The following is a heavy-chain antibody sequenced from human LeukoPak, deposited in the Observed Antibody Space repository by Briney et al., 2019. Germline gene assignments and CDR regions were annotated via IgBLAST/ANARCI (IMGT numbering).Heavy chain of an antibody. V-gene: IGHV4-34*01. D-gene: IGHD3-9*01. CDR1: GGSFSGYY. J-gene: IGHJ3*01. CDR2: VSHSGST. Sequence: PSATLSLTCNVSGGSFSGYYWTWIRQPPKKGLEWIGEVSHSGSTHYNPSLRSRVIISLDTSTKQVSLRLTSVTAADTALYFCARNVLRYFDWGLDVLDFWGQGIMVTVSS. CDR3: ARNVLRYFDWGLDVLDF.